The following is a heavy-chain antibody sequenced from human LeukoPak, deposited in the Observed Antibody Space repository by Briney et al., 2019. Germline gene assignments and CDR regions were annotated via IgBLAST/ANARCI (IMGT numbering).Heavy chain of an antibody. D-gene: IGHD3-10*01. Sequence: SGGSLRLSCTPSGFTFCVYVMSWVRQAPGKGVEWVGLIRSEGYGGTTQYAASVKGRFTISRDDSKSIAYLQMNSLKTEYTAVYYCTRVSRSGSYSDFWGQGTLVTVSS. CDR3: TRVSRSGSYSDF. CDR1: GFTFCVYV. CDR2: IRSEGYGGTT. V-gene: IGHV3-49*04. J-gene: IGHJ4*02.